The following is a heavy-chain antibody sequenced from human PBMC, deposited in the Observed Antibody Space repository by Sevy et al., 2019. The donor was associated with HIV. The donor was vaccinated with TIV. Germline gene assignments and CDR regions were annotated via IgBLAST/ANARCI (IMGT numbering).Heavy chain of an antibody. J-gene: IGHJ6*02. CDR3: AKTIDSGGGVVPAANYFYYGLDV. CDR1: GFTFSAYA. D-gene: IGHD2-2*01. Sequence: GGSLRLSCAASGFTFSAYAMNWVRQAPGKGLEWVSAISGKGRNTHYTDSVEGRFTISRDNSNNTLYLQMNSLRAEDTAVYYCAKTIDSGGGVVPAANYFYYGLDVWGQWTTVTVSS. CDR2: ISGKGRNT. V-gene: IGHV3-23*01.